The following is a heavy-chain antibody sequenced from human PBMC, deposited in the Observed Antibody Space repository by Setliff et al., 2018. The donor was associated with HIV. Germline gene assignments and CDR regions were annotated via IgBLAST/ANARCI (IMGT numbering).Heavy chain of an antibody. CDR2: ISANNGNT. J-gene: IGHJ4*02. CDR1: GYTFTKYG. CDR3: ARRGYSYDTSGYYYYFDY. Sequence: ASVKVSCKTSGYTFTKYGITWVRQAPGHGLEWMGWISANNGNTNYAQKFQGRVTMTTDTSTRTAYMELGNLRSDDTAVYYCARRGYSYDTSGYYYYFDYWGQGTLVTVSS. V-gene: IGHV1-18*01. D-gene: IGHD3-22*01.